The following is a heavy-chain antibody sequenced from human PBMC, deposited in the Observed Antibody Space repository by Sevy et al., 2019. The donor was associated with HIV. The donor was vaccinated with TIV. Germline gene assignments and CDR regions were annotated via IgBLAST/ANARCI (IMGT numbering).Heavy chain of an antibody. CDR3: ARDMVRGVIGYYYYGMDV. D-gene: IGHD3-10*01. V-gene: IGHV7-4-1*02. Sequence: ASVKVSCKASVYTFTSYAMNWVRQAPGQGLEWMGWINTNTGNPTYVQGFKGRFVFSLDTSVSTAYMQISSLKAEDTAVYYCARDMVRGVIGYYYYGMDVWGQGTTVTVSS. J-gene: IGHJ6*02. CDR1: VYTFTSYA. CDR2: INTNTGNP.